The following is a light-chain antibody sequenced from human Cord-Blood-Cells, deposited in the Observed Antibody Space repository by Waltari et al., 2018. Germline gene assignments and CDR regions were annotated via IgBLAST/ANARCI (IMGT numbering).Light chain of an antibody. J-gene: IGLJ3*02. CDR2: SPN. CDR1: SGSVSTSYY. Sequence: QTVVTQEPSFSVSPGGTVTLTCGLSSGSVSTSYYPSWYQQTPGQAPRTLIYSPNPRSSGVPDRFSVSILGNKAALTITGAQADDESDYYCVLYMGSGISVFGGGTKLTVL. CDR3: VLYMGSGISV. V-gene: IGLV8-61*01.